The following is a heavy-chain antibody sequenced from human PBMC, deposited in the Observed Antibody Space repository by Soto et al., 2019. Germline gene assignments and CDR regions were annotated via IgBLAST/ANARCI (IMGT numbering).Heavy chain of an antibody. V-gene: IGHV1-24*01. CDR2: FDPEDGET. CDR3: ATAGVLVGAPDAFDI. CDR1: GYTLTELS. J-gene: IGHJ3*02. D-gene: IGHD1-26*01. Sequence: ASVNVSCKVSGYTLTELSMHWVRQAPGKGLEWMGGFDPEDGETIYAQKFQGRVTMTEDTSTDTAYMELSSLRSEDTAVYYCATAGVLVGAPDAFDIWGQGTMVTVSS.